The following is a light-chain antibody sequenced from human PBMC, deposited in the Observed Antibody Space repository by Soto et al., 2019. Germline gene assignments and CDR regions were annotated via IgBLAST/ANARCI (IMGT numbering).Light chain of an antibody. J-gene: IGKJ4*01. Sequence: EIVLTQSPATLSLSPGERATLSCRASESVNIYVAWYQQKPGRAPRLLIYAASTRATGIPARFRGSGSGTEFTLTIDSLQSEDFAVYYCQQYNDWPPAFGGGTKVDI. CDR2: AAS. CDR3: QQYNDWPPA. CDR1: ESVNIY. V-gene: IGKV3-15*01.